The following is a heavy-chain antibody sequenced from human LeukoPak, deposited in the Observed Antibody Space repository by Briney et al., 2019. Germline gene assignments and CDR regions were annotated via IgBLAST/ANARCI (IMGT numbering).Heavy chain of an antibody. J-gene: IGHJ6*03. D-gene: IGHD3-10*01. CDR3: ARGEGTMVRGVIANYYYYYMDV. CDR1: GGSFSGYY. V-gene: IGHV4-34*01. Sequence: SETLSLTCAVYGGSFSGYYWSWIRQPPGKGLEWIGEINHSGSTNYNPSLKSRVTISVDTSKNQFSLKLSSVTAADTAVYYCARGEGTMVRGVIANYYYYYMDVWGKGTTVTVSS. CDR2: INHSGST.